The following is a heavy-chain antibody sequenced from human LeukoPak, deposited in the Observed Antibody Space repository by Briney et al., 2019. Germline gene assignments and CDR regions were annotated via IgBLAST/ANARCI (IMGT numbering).Heavy chain of an antibody. Sequence: PGGSLRLSCAASGFTFTTYAMSWVRQPPGKGLEWIGEINHSGSTNYNPSLKSRVTISVDTSKNQFSLKLSSVTAADTAVYYCAREFPPGYWGQGTLVTVSS. CDR3: AREFPPGY. CDR2: INHSGST. CDR1: GFTFTTYA. J-gene: IGHJ4*02. V-gene: IGHV4-34*01.